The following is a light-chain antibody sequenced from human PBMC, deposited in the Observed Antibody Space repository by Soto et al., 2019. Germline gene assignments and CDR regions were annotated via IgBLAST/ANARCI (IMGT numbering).Light chain of an antibody. CDR2: GAS. Sequence: EIVLTQSPGTLSLSPGERATLSCRASQSVSNNYLAWYKQKPGQAPRLLIYGASSRAPGIPDRFSGSGSGTDFTLTISKLEPEDFAVYYCQQYGGSPTWTFGQGTKVEIK. J-gene: IGKJ1*01. CDR3: QQYGGSPTWT. CDR1: QSVSNNY. V-gene: IGKV3-20*01.